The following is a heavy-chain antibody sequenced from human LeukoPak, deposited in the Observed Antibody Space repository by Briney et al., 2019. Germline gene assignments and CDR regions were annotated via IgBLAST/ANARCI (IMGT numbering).Heavy chain of an antibody. CDR3: ARGLSSTSLETPGYYYYMDA. CDR1: GYTFTSYG. CDR2: ISAYNGNT. J-gene: IGHJ6*03. Sequence: ASVKVSCKASGYTFTSYGISWVRQAPGQGLEWMGWISAYNGNTNYAQELQGRVTMTTDTSTSTAYMELRSLRSDDTAVYYCARGLSSTSLETPGYYYYMDAWGKGTTVTVSS. D-gene: IGHD2-2*01. V-gene: IGHV1-18*01.